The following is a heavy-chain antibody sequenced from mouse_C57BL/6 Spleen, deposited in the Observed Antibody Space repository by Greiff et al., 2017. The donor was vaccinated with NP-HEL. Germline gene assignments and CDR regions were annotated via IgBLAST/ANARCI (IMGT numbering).Heavy chain of an antibody. Sequence: EVKVVESGGGLVKPGGSLKLSCAASGFTFSDYGMHWVRQAPEKGLEWVAYISSGSSTIYYADTVKGRFTISRDNAKNTLFLQMTSLRSEDTAMYYCARRAYYSNYFDYWGQGTTLTVSS. J-gene: IGHJ2*01. CDR2: ISSGSSTI. D-gene: IGHD2-5*01. CDR3: ARRAYYSNYFDY. V-gene: IGHV5-17*01. CDR1: GFTFSDYG.